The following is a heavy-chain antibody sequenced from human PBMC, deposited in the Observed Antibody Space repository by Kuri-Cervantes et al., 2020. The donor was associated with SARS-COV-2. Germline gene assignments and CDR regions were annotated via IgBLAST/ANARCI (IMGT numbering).Heavy chain of an antibody. CDR3: ATVPQEGSPYFFDF. CDR1: GFTFDDYA. CDR2: ISQTGVAI. V-gene: IGHV3-23*01. Sequence: ETLSLTCAASGFTFDDYAMHWVRQAPGKGLEWVSSISQTGVAIHYADSVKGRFTISRDNSQNTLYLQMSDLRGDDTAMYYCATVPQEGSPYFFDFWGQGTLVTVSS. J-gene: IGHJ4*02.